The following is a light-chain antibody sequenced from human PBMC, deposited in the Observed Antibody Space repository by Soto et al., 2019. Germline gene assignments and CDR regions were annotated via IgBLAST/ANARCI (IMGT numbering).Light chain of an antibody. J-gene: IGLJ3*02. CDR3: CSYAGSRTFV. Sequence: QSVLPQPASVSGSPGQSITVSCTGTSSDVGAYNLVSWYQQHPGKAPRLIIYEGTKRPSGISDRFSGSKSDNTASLTISGLRAEDEAHYHCCSYAGSRTFVFGVGTKLPVL. CDR1: SSDVGAYNL. CDR2: EGT. V-gene: IGLV2-23*01.